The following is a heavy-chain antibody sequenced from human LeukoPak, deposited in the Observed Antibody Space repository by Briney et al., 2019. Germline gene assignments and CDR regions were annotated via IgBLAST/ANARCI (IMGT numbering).Heavy chain of an antibody. J-gene: IGHJ4*02. CDR1: GGTFSSYA. Sequence: ASVKVSCKASGGTFSSYAISWVRQAPGQGLEWMGGIIPIIGTANYAQKFQGRVTITADESTSTAYMELSSLRSEDTAVYYCARVTYYYDSSGYYYQHYFDYWGQGTLVTVSS. V-gene: IGHV1-69*01. CDR3: ARVTYYYDSSGYYYQHYFDY. D-gene: IGHD3-22*01. CDR2: IIPIIGTA.